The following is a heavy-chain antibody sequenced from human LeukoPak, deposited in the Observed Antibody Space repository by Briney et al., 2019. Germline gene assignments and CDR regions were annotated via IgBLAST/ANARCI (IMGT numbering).Heavy chain of an antibody. Sequence: GGSLRLSCAASGFTFSDYYMSWIRQAPGKGLEWVSYISSSGSTIYYADSVKGRFTISRDNAKNSLYLQMNSLRAEDTAVYYCARERSLGNYYYDSSGYYREYNWFDPWGQGTLVTVSS. V-gene: IGHV3-11*01. J-gene: IGHJ5*02. D-gene: IGHD3-22*01. CDR2: ISSSGSTI. CDR1: GFTFSDYY. CDR3: ARERSLGNYYYDSSGYYREYNWFDP.